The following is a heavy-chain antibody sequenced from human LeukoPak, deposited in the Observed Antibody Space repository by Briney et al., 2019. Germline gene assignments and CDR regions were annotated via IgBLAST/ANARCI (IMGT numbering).Heavy chain of an antibody. CDR2: ISSSGITI. CDR1: GFTFSDYY. CDR3: ARSSTSYYGMDV. J-gene: IGHJ6*02. V-gene: IGHV3-11*01. Sequence: PGGSLRLSCAASGFTFSDYYMNWIRQAPGKGLEWVSYISSSGITIYYTGSVKGRFTISRDNAKNPLYLQMNSLRVEDTAVYYCARSSTSYYGMDVWGQGTTVTVSS. D-gene: IGHD2-2*01.